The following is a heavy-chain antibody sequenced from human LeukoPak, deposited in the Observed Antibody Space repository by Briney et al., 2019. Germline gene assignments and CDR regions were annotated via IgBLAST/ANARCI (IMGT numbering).Heavy chain of an antibody. J-gene: IGHJ4*02. CDR1: GGSISSNC. D-gene: IGHD5-24*01. CDR3: ARENREGDGYSFDF. Sequence: SETLSLTCTVSGGSISSNCWSWIRQPPGKGLEWIAYIYHSGSINSNPSLRSRVTISLDTSKSQFSLRLTSVTAADTAVYYCARENREGDGYSFDFRGQGTLVTVSS. V-gene: IGHV4-4*08. CDR2: IYHSGSI.